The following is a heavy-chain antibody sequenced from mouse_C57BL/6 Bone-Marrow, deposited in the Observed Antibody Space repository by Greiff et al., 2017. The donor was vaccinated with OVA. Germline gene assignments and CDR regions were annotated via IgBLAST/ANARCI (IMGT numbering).Heavy chain of an antibody. V-gene: IGHV5-9-1*02. CDR1: GFTFRSYA. CDR2: ISSGGDYI. Sequence: VESGEGLVKPGGSLKLSCAASGFTFRSYAMSWVRQTPEKRLEWVAYISSGGDYIYYADTVKGRFTISRDNARNTLYMQMSSLKSEDTAMYYCTREGRCSSVWGTGTTVTVSS. CDR3: TREGRCSSV. D-gene: IGHD1-3*01. J-gene: IGHJ1*03.